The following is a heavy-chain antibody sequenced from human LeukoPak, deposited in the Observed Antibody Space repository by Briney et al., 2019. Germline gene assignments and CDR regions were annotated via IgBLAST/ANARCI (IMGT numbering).Heavy chain of an antibody. CDR3: ARGGGYSYGYSWFDP. D-gene: IGHD5-18*01. CDR2: INPNSGGT. V-gene: IGHV1-2*02. Sequence: TSVKVSCKASGYTFTGYYMHWVRQAPGQGLEWMGWINPNSGGTNYAQKFQGRVTMTRDTSISTAYMELSRLRSDDTAVYYCARGGGYSYGYSWFDPWGQGTLVTVSS. CDR1: GYTFTGYY. J-gene: IGHJ5*02.